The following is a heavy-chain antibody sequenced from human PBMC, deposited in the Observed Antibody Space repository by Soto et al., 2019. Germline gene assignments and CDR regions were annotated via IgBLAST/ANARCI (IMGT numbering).Heavy chain of an antibody. J-gene: IGHJ4*02. D-gene: IGHD1-1*01. CDR3: VEGWNDF. CDR1: KFMFSSAW. Sequence: EVYLVESGGDLVEPGGSLRLSCAASKFMFSSAWMSWVRQAPGQGLEWVGCIKAKIDGETTDYADFVQGRFTISRDDSKNTLFLEMNSLKIEDTAVYFCVEGWNDFWGQGTLVTVSS. CDR2: IKAKIDGETT. V-gene: IGHV3-15*01.